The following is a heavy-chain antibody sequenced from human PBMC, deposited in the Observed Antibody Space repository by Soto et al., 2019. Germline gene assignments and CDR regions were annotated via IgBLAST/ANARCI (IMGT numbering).Heavy chain of an antibody. CDR1: EFAFSTFG. V-gene: IGHV3-23*01. J-gene: IGHJ3*01. Sequence: EVQVLESGGGLIQSGGSLRLSCVFSEFAFSTFGMSWVRQAPGKGLESVSSISAIGDSTFHADSVKGRFSISRDNSMNYLYLQMNNLRAADTAVYYCATVGPYSTRWDFWGEGTVVTVSS. CDR2: ISAIGDST. D-gene: IGHD2-15*01. CDR3: ATVGPYSTRWDF.